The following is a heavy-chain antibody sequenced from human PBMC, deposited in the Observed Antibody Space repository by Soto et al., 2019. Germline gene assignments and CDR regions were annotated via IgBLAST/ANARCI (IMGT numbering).Heavy chain of an antibody. J-gene: IGHJ4*02. D-gene: IGHD3-10*01. CDR2: IYYSGST. Sequence: QVQLQESGPGLVKPSQTLSLTCTVSGGSISSGGYYWSWIRQHPGKGLEWIGYIYYSGSTYYNPSLKSRVTISVDTSKNQLSLKLSSVTAADTAVYYCARIPYYYGSGSYPTPYYFDYWGQGTLVTVSS. V-gene: IGHV4-31*03. CDR1: GGSISSGGYY. CDR3: ARIPYYYGSGSYPTPYYFDY.